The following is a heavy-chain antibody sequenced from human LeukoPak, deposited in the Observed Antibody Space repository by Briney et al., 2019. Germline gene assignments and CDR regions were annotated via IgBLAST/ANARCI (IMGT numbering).Heavy chain of an antibody. J-gene: IGHJ6*03. CDR3: ARDSMTEYSSPSLSYYYYMDV. CDR2: ISAYNGNT. CDR1: GYTFTSYG. Sequence: ASVKVSCKASGYTFTSYGISWVRQAPGQGLEWMGWISAYNGNTNYAQKLQGRVTMTTDTSTSTAYMELRSLRSDDTAVYYCARDSMTEYSSPSLSYYYYMDVWGKGTTVTVSS. V-gene: IGHV1-18*01. D-gene: IGHD6-6*01.